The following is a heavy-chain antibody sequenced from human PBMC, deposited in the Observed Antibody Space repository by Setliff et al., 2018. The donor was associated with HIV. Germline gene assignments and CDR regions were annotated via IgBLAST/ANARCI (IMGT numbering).Heavy chain of an antibody. CDR3: ARGDGTKYYYYYYMDV. CDR2: IYTSGST. Sequence: SETLSLTCTVSGGSISSYYWSWIRQPPGKGLEWIGYIYTSGSTNYNPSLKSRVTISVDTSRNQFSLKLSSVTAADTAVYYCARGDGTKYYYYYYMDVWGKGTTVTVSS. D-gene: IGHD1-7*01. V-gene: IGHV4-59*01. J-gene: IGHJ6*03. CDR1: GGSISSYY.